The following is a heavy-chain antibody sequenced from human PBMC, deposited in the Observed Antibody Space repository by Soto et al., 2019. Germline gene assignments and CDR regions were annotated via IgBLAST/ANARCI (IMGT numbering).Heavy chain of an antibody. J-gene: IGHJ1*01. D-gene: IGHD1-26*01. CDR3: LKDESFNWYSGHFRH. Sequence: EVQLVESGGGLVQPGRSLRLSCAASGFTFDDYAMHWVRQVPGKGLEWVSGINWNSGSIGYADSVKGRFAISRDNAKNSLHLQMNRLRAEDTAFYYCLKDESFNWYSGHFRHWGQGTRVTVSS. V-gene: IGHV3-9*01. CDR1: GFTFDDYA. CDR2: INWNSGSI.